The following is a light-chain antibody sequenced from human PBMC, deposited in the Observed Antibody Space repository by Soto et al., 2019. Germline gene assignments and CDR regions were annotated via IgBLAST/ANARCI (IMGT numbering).Light chain of an antibody. J-gene: IGKJ1*01. Sequence: EIVLTQSPGTLSLSPGERATLSCRASQSVTSNYLAWYQQKPGQAPRLLIYGASSRATGIPDRISGSGSGTDFTLTINSLESEDFAVYYCQQYGNSPWTFGRGTK. CDR3: QQYGNSPWT. CDR2: GAS. V-gene: IGKV3-20*01. CDR1: QSVTSNY.